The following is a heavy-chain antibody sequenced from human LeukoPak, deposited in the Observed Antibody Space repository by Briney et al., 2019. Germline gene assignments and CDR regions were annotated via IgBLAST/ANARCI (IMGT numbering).Heavy chain of an antibody. V-gene: IGHV3-33*01. CDR1: GFTFSSYG. CDR3: ARKGQLCGDRYYFDY. Sequence: GRSLRLSCAASGFTFSSYGMHWVRQAPGKGLEWVAIIWYDGTNKYYADSVKGRFTISRDNSKNTLYLQINSLRAEDTAVYYCARKGQLCGDRYYFDYWGQGTLVTVSS. J-gene: IGHJ4*02. D-gene: IGHD4-17*01. CDR2: IWYDGTNK.